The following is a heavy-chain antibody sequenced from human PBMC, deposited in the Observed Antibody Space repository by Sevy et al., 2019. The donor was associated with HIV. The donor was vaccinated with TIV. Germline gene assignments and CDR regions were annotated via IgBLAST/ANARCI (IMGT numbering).Heavy chain of an antibody. J-gene: IGHJ4*02. CDR2: INTNSGNP. D-gene: IGHD3-9*01. CDR1: GYTFTSYG. CDR3: ARICYDISTDAFYFDY. Sequence: ASVKVSCKASGYTFTSYGINWVRQAPGQGLEWMGWINTNSGNPTYAQGFTGRFVFSLDTSVSTAYLQINSLKAEDTAVYYCARICYDISTDAFYFDYWGQGTLVTVSS. V-gene: IGHV7-4-1*02.